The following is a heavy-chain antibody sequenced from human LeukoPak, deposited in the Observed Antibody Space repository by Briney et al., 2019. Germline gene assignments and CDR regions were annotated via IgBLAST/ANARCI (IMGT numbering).Heavy chain of an antibody. CDR1: GFIFSNTW. D-gene: IGHD3-9*01. V-gene: IGHV3-15*01. Sequence: GGSLRLSCVASGFIFSNTWMNWVRQAPGKGLEWVGRIKSRSDGGTTDYAAPVKGRFTISRDDSRSTLYLQMNILKTEDTAVYFCTAAHYFDNMCDCWSQGTLVTVSS. CDR3: TAAHYFDNMCDC. J-gene: IGHJ4*02. CDR2: IKSRSDGGTT.